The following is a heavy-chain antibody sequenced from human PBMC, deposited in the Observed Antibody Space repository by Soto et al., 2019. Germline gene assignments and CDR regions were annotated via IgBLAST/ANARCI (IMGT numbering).Heavy chain of an antibody. Sequence: QVQLVQSGADVKKPGSSVNVSCKTSGGPFGSSAISWVRQAPAQGLEWMGEIIPVFDKANYAQNFQGRLTITADEPTGTVFMLLSSLRSEDTAVYFCARLRRDWGDAFDLWGLGTFVTVSS. V-gene: IGHV1-69*01. CDR1: GGPFGSSA. D-gene: IGHD3-16*01. CDR3: ARLRRDWGDAFDL. CDR2: IIPVFDKA. J-gene: IGHJ3*01.